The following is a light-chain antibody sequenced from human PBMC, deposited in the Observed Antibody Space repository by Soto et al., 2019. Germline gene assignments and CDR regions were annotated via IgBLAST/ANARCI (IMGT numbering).Light chain of an antibody. CDR2: DAS. J-gene: IGKJ5*01. V-gene: IGKV3D-20*02. CDR3: QKRSNWPPIT. CDR1: QSVTINY. Sequence: EIVLTQSPGTLSLSPGERATLSCRASQSVTINYLAWYQQKPGQAPRLLIYDASNRATGIPDRFSGSGSGTDFTLTISRLEPEDFAVYYCQKRSNWPPITFGQGTRLEIK.